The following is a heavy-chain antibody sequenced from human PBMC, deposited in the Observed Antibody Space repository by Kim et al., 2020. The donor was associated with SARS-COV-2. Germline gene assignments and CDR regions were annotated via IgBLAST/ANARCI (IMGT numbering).Heavy chain of an antibody. D-gene: IGHD3-22*01. V-gene: IGHV3-48*02. CDR2: IGYSSSNI. J-gene: IGHJ4*02. CDR1: GFIFSNFG. Sequence: GGSLRLSCAASGFIFSNFGMNWVRQAPGKGLEWVSFIGYSSSNIYYADSVKGRFTISRDNAKNSLSLQMNSLKDKDTAVYYCARGAGWGSGYPYWGQGTLVPVSS. CDR3: ARGAGWGSGYPY.